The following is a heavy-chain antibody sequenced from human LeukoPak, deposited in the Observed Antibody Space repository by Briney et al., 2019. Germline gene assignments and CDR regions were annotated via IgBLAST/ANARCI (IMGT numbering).Heavy chain of an antibody. CDR1: GGSISSGGYS. J-gene: IGHJ3*02. CDR3: AGWYYDSSGYYRTDAFDI. CDR2: IYYSGST. V-gene: IGHV4-31*11. D-gene: IGHD3-22*01. Sequence: PSETLSLTCAVSGGSISSGGYSWSWIRQPPGKGLEWIGYIYYSGSTYYNPSLKSRVTISVDTSKNQFSLKLSSVTAADTAVYYCAGWYYDSSGYYRTDAFDIWGQGTMVTVSS.